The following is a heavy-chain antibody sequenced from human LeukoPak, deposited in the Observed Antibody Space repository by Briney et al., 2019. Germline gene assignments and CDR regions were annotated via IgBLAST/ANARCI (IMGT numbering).Heavy chain of an antibody. CDR3: ARNHGGWFDS. V-gene: IGHV4-59*01. CDR2: IYYSGST. J-gene: IGHJ5*01. Sequence: SETLSLTCTVSGGAISSYYWSWIRQPPGKGLEWIGYIYYSGSTNYNPSLKSRVTISVDTSKNQFSLKLSSVTAADTAVYYCARNHGGWFDSWGQGTLVTVSS. CDR1: GGAISSYY. D-gene: IGHD4-23*01.